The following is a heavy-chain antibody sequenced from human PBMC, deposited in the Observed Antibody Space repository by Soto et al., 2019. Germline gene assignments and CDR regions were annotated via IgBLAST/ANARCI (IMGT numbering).Heavy chain of an antibody. D-gene: IGHD2-2*01. CDR1: GFIFSNYA. Sequence: DEQLLESGGGLVQPGGSLRLSCAASGFIFSNYAMNWVRQAPGKGLEWVSVISGSGSSTDYSDSVKGRFTISRDNSRSTLYLQMSSLRAEDTAVYYCAKGGCSRPTCYETRSWFAPWGQGTQVTVSS. CDR3: AKGGCSRPTCYETRSWFAP. J-gene: IGHJ5*02. CDR2: ISGSGSST. V-gene: IGHV3-23*01.